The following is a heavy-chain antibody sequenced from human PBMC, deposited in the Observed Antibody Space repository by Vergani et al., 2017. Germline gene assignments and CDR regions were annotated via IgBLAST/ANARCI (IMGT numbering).Heavy chain of an antibody. CDR1: GFTFSSYA. CDR3: ARGGGRPGRAFDI. J-gene: IGHJ3*02. CDR2: ISYDGSNK. D-gene: IGHD1-26*01. Sequence: QVQLVESGGGVVQPGGSLRLSCAASGFTFSSYAMHWVRQAPGKGLEWVAVISYDGSNKYYADSVKGRFTISRDNSKNTLYLQMNSLRAEDTAVYYCARGGGRPGRAFDIWGQGTMVTVSS. V-gene: IGHV3-30*14.